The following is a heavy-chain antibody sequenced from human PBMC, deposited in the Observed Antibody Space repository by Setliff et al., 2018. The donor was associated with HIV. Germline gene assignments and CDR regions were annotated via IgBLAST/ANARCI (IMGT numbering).Heavy chain of an antibody. Sequence: GGSLRLSCAASGFTFTNYYMSWIRQAPGKGLELLSYISVSGTDIKYADSVKGRFTISRDNAKNSLYLQMNSLRAGDTAVYYCARDWRRGYDLNFDYWGQGTLVTVSS. CDR3: ARDWRRGYDLNFDY. J-gene: IGHJ4*02. CDR1: GFTFTNYY. V-gene: IGHV3-11*04. CDR2: ISVSGTDI. D-gene: IGHD5-12*01.